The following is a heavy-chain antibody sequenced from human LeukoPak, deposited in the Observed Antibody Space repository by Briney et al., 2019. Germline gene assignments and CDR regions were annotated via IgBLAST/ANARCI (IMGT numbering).Heavy chain of an antibody. V-gene: IGHV3-9*01. CDR3: AKDNGPYYDSSGRDY. J-gene: IGHJ4*02. CDR1: GFTFDDYA. Sequence: GGSLRLSCAASGFTFDDYAMHWVRQAPRKGLEWVSGISWNSGSIGYADSVKGRFTISRDNAKNSLYLQMNSLRAEDTASYYCAKDNGPYYDSSGRDYWGQGTLVTVSS. D-gene: IGHD3-22*01. CDR2: ISWNSGSI.